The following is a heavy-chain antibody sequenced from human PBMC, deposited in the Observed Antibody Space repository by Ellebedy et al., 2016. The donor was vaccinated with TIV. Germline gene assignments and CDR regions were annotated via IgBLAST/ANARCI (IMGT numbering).Heavy chain of an antibody. CDR1: GFSGNFA. D-gene: IGHD5-12*01. V-gene: IGHV1-58*02. J-gene: IGHJ4*02. CDR3: ATGGIGGHDNYFDN. Sequence: AASVKVSCKASGFSGNFAIQWVRQARGQRLESLGWIVVGSGTTVYAQRFQDRVTMTRDMSTSTAYMELSSLRSEDTAVYFCATGGIGGHDNYFDNWGQGSLVTVSS. CDR2: IVVGSGTT.